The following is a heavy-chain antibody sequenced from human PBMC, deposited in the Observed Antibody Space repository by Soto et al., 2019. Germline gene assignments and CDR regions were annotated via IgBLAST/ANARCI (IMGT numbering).Heavy chain of an antibody. CDR2: ISGYNGNT. V-gene: IGHV1-18*01. J-gene: IGHJ6*02. CDR1: GYTFTNYG. Sequence: QVQVVQSGDEVKKPGASVKVSCKASGYTFTNYGFSWVRQAPGQGLEWMGWISGYNGNTKYAEKFQGRVTMTTDTSATTAQMELRSLRSDDTAVYYWAREGLAPYYYYGMDVWGQGTAVTVSS. CDR3: AREGLAPYYYYGMDV.